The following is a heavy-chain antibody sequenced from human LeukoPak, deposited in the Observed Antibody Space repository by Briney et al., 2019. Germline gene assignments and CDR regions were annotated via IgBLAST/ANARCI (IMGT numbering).Heavy chain of an antibody. J-gene: IGHJ4*02. Sequence: PGGSLRLSCAASGFTFSSYEMNWVRQAPGRGLEWVSSISSSSSYIYYADSVKGRFTISRDNSKNTLYLQMSSLRAEDTAVYYCARHVDYSDPGSREIQIHYWGQGTLVTVSS. CDR3: ARHVDYSDPGSREIQIHY. D-gene: IGHD3-10*01. CDR2: ISSSSSYI. CDR1: GFTFSSYE. V-gene: IGHV3-21*01.